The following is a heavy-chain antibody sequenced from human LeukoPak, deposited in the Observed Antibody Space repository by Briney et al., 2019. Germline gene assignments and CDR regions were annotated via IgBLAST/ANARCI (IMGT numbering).Heavy chain of an antibody. V-gene: IGHV4-59*01. CDR2: IYYSGST. CDR3: ARELYNWNGRRHAIDI. J-gene: IGHJ3*02. CDR1: GGSISRYH. D-gene: IGHD1-20*01. Sequence: PSETLSLTCTVSGGSISRYHWSWVRQPPGKGLEYIGNIYYSGSTNYNPSLKSRVTISLDTSRSQFSLKLTSVTAADTAVYYCARELYNWNGRRHAIDIWGQGTMVTVSS.